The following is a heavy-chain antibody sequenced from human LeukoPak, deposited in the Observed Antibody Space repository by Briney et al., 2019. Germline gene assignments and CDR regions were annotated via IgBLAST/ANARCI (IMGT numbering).Heavy chain of an antibody. J-gene: IGHJ4*02. CDR3: ARASNDYGDYVDPTEYYFDY. CDR2: IYHSGST. D-gene: IGHD4-17*01. V-gene: IGHV4-30-2*01. CDR1: GGSISSGGYS. Sequence: SETLSLTCAVSGGSISSGGYSWSWIRQPPGKGLEWIGYIYHSGSTYYNPSLKSRVTISVDRSKNQFSLKLSSVTAADTAVYYRARASNDYGDYVDPTEYYFDYWGQGTLVTVSS.